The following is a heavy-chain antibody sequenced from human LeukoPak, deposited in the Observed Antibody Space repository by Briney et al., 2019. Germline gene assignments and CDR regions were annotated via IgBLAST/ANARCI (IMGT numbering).Heavy chain of an antibody. Sequence: ASVKVSCKASGYTFTSYGISWVRQAPGQGLEWMGWIGAYNGNTNYAQKLQGRVTMTTDTSTSTAYMELRSPRSDDTAVYYCAVYSGSYNDAFDIWGQGTMVTVSS. CDR3: AVYSGSYNDAFDI. CDR1: GYTFTSYG. D-gene: IGHD1-26*01. J-gene: IGHJ3*02. CDR2: IGAYNGNT. V-gene: IGHV1-18*01.